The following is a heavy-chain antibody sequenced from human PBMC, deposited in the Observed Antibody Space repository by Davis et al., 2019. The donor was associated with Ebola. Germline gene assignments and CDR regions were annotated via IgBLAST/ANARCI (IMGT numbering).Heavy chain of an antibody. CDR3: AREAYGDMGHWFDP. J-gene: IGHJ5*02. CDR2: INPNSDGT. CDR1: GYTFTGYY. V-gene: IGHV1-2*04. D-gene: IGHD4-17*01. Sequence: ALVKVSCKASGYTFTGYYMHWVRQAPGQGLEWMGWINPNSDGTNYAQKFQGWVTMTRDTSISTAYMELSRLRSDDTAVYYCAREAYGDMGHWFDPWGQGTLVTVSS.